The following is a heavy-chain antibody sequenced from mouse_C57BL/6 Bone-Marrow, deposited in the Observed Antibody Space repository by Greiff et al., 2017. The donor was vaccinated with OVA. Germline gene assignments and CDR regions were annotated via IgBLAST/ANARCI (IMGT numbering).Heavy chain of an antibody. CDR3: ARNSATTTGRDYFDY. Sequence: VQLQQSGPGLVQPSQSLSITCTASGFSFTSYGVHWVRQSPGKGLEWLGVIWSGGSTDYYAAFITGLSISKDNYNSNVFFMMNSLQADDTAIYYWARNSATTTGRDYFDYWGKGTTLTVSS. D-gene: IGHD1-1*01. V-gene: IGHV2-2*01. CDR1: GFSFTSYG. CDR2: IWSGGST. J-gene: IGHJ2*01.